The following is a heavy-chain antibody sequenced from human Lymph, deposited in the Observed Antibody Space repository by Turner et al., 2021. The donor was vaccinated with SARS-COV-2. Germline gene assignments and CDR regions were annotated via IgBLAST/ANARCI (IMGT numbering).Heavy chain of an antibody. Sequence: VQLLESGGGLVQPGGSLRLSCAASGFTFSSYAMSCVRQAPGKGLEWVSGISGSGGSTYYAGSVKGRFTISRDNSKNTLYLQMNSLRAEDTAVYYCAKNEMAMIVVVITLFDYWGQGTLVTVSS. CDR3: AKNEMAMIVVVITLFDY. J-gene: IGHJ4*02. CDR1: GFTFSSYA. CDR2: ISGSGGST. D-gene: IGHD3-22*01. V-gene: IGHV3-23*01.